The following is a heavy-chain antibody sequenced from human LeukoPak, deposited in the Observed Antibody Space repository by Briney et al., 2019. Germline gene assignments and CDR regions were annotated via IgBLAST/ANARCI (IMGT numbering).Heavy chain of an antibody. CDR1: GSSLSTSAVG. Sequence: SGPTLVNPPQTLTLTCTFSGSSLSTSAVGMGWIRQPPGKALEWLALIYGNGDKRYNQSLESRLTITKDTSRNQVVLTMTNMEPVYTATYYCAHENPLFDYCGQGTLVTVSS. CDR3: AHENPLFDY. CDR2: IYGNGDK. J-gene: IGHJ4*02. V-gene: IGHV2-5*01.